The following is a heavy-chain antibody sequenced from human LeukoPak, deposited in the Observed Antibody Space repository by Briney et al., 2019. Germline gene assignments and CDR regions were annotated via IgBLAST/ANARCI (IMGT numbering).Heavy chain of an antibody. CDR1: GFTFSSYG. V-gene: IGHV3-30*02. J-gene: IGHJ6*03. CDR2: IRYDGSNK. D-gene: IGHD2-2*01. Sequence: GGSLRLSCAASGFTFSSYGMHWVRQAPGKGLEWVAFIRYDGSNKYYADSVKGRFTISRDNSKNTLYLQMNSLRAEDTAVYYCATTGVVVPAATYYYYYYMDVWGKGTTVTISS. CDR3: ATTGVVVPAATYYYYYYMDV.